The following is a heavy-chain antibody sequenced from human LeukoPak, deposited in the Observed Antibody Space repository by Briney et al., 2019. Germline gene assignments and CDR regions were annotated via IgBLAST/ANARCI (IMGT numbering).Heavy chain of an antibody. CDR3: ARGVSRTIFGVVSPVPFY. Sequence: SETLSLTCTDSGGSISSGGYYWSWIRQHPGKGLEWIGYIYYSGSAYYNPSLKSRVTISVDTSKNQFSLKLSSVTAADTAVYYCARGVSRTIFGVVSPVPFYWGQGTLVTVSS. D-gene: IGHD3-3*01. V-gene: IGHV4-31*03. CDR2: IYYSGSA. J-gene: IGHJ4*02. CDR1: GGSISSGGYY.